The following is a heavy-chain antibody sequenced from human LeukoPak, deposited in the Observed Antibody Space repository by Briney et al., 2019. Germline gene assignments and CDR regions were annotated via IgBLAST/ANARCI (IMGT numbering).Heavy chain of an antibody. V-gene: IGHV4-30-2*01. Sequence: SETLSLACAVSGGSISSGDYPWSWIRQPPGKGLEWIGYIFHTGHTSYNPSLKSRVTVSVDMSKNQLSLKLSSVTAADTAVYYCARGFYGSGSQFDYWGQGTLVTVSS. J-gene: IGHJ4*02. CDR3: ARGFYGSGSQFDY. CDR2: IFHTGHT. CDR1: GGSISSGDYP. D-gene: IGHD3-10*01.